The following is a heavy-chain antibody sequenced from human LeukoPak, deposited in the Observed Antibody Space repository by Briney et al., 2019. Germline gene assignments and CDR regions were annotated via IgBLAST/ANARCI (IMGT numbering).Heavy chain of an antibody. J-gene: IGHJ4*02. CDR1: GFTFSTYP. D-gene: IGHD3-22*01. Sequence: GGSLRLSCAASGFTFSTYPMHWVRQAPGKGLEYVSAISSNGGDTYYTNSVKGRFTISRDNAKNTLYLQMVSLRAEDMAVYYCARVRCYDSGVYYYDYWGQGTLVTVSS. CDR2: ISSNGGDT. V-gene: IGHV3-64*01. CDR3: ARVRCYDSGVYYYDY.